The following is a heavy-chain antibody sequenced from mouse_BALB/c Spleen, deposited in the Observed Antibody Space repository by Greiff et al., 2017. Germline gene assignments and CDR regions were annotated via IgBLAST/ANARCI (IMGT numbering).Heavy chain of an antibody. CDR2: IRNKANGYTT. Sequence: EVKLQESGGGLVQPGGSLRLSCATSGFTFTDYYMSWVRQPPGKALEWLGFIRNKANGYTTEYSASVKGRFTISRDNSQSILYLQMNTLRAEDSATYYCEKNPPHGAMDYWGQGTSVTVSS. CDR1: GFTFTDYY. CDR3: EKNPPHGAMDY. J-gene: IGHJ4*01. V-gene: IGHV7-3*02.